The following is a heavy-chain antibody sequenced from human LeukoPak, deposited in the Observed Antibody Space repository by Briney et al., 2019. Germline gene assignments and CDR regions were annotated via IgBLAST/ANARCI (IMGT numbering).Heavy chain of an antibody. CDR3: AKECGRHYDDRAFDI. CDR2: ISGSGGST. CDR1: GFTFSSYA. D-gene: IGHD3-22*01. Sequence: GGSLGLSCAASGFTFSSYAMSWVRQAPGKGLEWVSAISGSGGSTHYADSLKGRFTISRDNSKNTLYLQMSSLTAEDTAVYYCAKECGRHYDDRAFDIWGQGTMVTVSS. V-gene: IGHV3-23*01. J-gene: IGHJ3*02.